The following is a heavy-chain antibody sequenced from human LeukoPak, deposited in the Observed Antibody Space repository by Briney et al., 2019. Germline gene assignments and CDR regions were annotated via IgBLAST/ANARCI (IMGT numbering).Heavy chain of an antibody. J-gene: IGHJ4*02. CDR1: GFTFSSYS. CDR3: ARDLGDSGYDRLYFDY. D-gene: IGHD5-12*01. CDR2: ISSSSSYI. V-gene: IGHV3-21*01. Sequence: GGSLRLSCAASGFTFSSYSMNWVRQAPGKGLEWVSSISSSSSYIYYADSVKGRFTISRDNAKNSLYLQMNSLRAEDTAVYYCARDLGDSGYDRLYFDYWGQGTLVTVSS.